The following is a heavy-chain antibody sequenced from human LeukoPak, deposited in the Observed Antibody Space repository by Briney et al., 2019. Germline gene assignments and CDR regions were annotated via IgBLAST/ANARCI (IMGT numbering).Heavy chain of an antibody. Sequence: GGSLRLSCAASGFTFSSYAMHWVRQAPGKGLEWVAVISYDGSNKYYADSVKGRFTISRDNSKNTLYLQMNSLRAEDTAVYYCARDGGSGWYYFDCWGQGTLVTVSS. V-gene: IGHV3-30*04. CDR3: ARDGGSGWYYFDC. CDR1: GFTFSSYA. J-gene: IGHJ4*02. CDR2: ISYDGSNK. D-gene: IGHD6-19*01.